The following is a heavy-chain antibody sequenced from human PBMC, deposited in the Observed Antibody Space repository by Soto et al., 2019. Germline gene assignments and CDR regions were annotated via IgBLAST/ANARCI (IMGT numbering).Heavy chain of an antibody. J-gene: IGHJ6*03. V-gene: IGHV3-23*01. Sequence: PGGSLRLSCAASGFTFSSYAMSWVRQAPGKGLEWVSAISGSGGSTYYADSVKGRFTISRDNSKNTLYLQMNSLRAEDTAVYYCAKLAYSDYDSPYNYMDVWGKGTTVTVSS. CDR3: AKLAYSDYDSPYNYMDV. CDR2: ISGSGGST. CDR1: GFTFSSYA. D-gene: IGHD5-12*01.